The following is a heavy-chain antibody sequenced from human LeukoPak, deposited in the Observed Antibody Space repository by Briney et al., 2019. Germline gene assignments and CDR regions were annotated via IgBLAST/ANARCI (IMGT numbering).Heavy chain of an antibody. J-gene: IGHJ5*02. CDR1: GFTFSSYW. CDR3: ARPRTDLSLWDWFDP. Sequence: GGSLRLSCAASGFTFSSYWMSWVRQAPGKGLEWVANIKQDGSEKYYVDSVKGRFTISRDNAKNSLYLQMNSLRAEDTAVYYCARPRTDLSLWDWFDPWGQGTLVTVSS. CDR2: IKQDGSEK. D-gene: IGHD3-10*01. V-gene: IGHV3-7*01.